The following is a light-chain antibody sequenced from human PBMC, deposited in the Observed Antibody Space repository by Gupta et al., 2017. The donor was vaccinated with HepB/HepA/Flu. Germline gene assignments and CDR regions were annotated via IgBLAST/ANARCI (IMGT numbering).Light chain of an antibody. Sequence: QSVLTQTPSVSGAPGQRVIISCTGSSSNIGAGFDVHWYQQLPGTAPKLLIYNNNNRPSGFPDRFSGSKSGTSASLAITGLQAEDEADYYCQSYDSSLSGSVFGGGTKLTVL. J-gene: IGLJ3*02. CDR1: SSNIGAGFD. CDR3: QSYDSSLSGSV. V-gene: IGLV1-40*01. CDR2: NNN.